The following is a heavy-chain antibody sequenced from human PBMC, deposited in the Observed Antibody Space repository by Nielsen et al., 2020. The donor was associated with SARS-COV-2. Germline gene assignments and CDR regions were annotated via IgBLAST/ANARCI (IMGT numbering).Heavy chain of an antibody. J-gene: IGHJ3*02. CDR3: AREDSWELLRTYDALDI. CDR2: ISSDSTYI. Sequence: GESLKISCAASGFSFTYYTMNWIRQAPGQGLEWVSSISSDSTYISSADSVKGRFTISRDNAKNTLYLQMTSLRTEDTAVYYCAREDSWELLRTYDALDIWGQGTMVSVSS. CDR1: GFSFTYYT. D-gene: IGHD1-26*01. V-gene: IGHV3-21*01.